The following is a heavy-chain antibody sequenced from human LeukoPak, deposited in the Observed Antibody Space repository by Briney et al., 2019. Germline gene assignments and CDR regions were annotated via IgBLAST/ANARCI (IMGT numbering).Heavy chain of an antibody. Sequence: PGGSLRLSCIVSGFTFGDYAMSWVRQAPGKGLEWVGFIRSKPYGGTTEYAASVKGRFTISRDDSKSIAYLQMNSLKTEDTAVYYCTRVFYYDSSGEPYFDYWGQGTLVTVSS. V-gene: IGHV3-49*04. CDR2: IRSKPYGGTT. J-gene: IGHJ4*02. CDR1: GFTFGDYA. CDR3: TRVFYYDSSGEPYFDY. D-gene: IGHD3-22*01.